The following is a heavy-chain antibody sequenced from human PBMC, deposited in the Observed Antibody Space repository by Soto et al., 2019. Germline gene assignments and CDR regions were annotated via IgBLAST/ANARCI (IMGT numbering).Heavy chain of an antibody. CDR2: IIPIFGTA. V-gene: IGHV1-69*06. J-gene: IGHJ6*02. Sequence: QVQLVQSGAEVKKPGSSVKVSCKASGGTFSSYAISWVRQAPGQGLEWMGGIIPIFGTANYAQKFQGRVTITADKSTSTAYMELSSLRSEDTAVYYCARQGYSSSSRGPGGMDVWGQGTTVTVSS. D-gene: IGHD6-13*01. CDR3: ARQGYSSSSRGPGGMDV. CDR1: GGTFSSYA.